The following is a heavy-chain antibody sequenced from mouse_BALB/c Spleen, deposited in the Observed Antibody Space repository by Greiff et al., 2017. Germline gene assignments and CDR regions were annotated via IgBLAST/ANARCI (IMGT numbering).Heavy chain of an antibody. Sequence: DVKLVESGPELVKPGASVKISCKASGYTFTDYNMHWVKQSHGKSLEWIGYIYPYNGGTGYNQKFKSKATLTVDNSSSTAYMELRSLTSEDSAVYYCARDYYGIWYFDVWGAGTTVTVSS. D-gene: IGHD1-1*01. CDR2: IYPYNGGT. V-gene: IGHV1S29*02. J-gene: IGHJ1*01. CDR3: ARDYYGIWYFDV. CDR1: GYTFTDYN.